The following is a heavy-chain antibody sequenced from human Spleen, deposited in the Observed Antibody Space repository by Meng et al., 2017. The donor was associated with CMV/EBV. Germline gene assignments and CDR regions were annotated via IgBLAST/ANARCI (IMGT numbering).Heavy chain of an antibody. Sequence: GGSLRLSCAASGFTFSDYYMNWVRQAPGKGLEWVSSISSSSTIYYADSVKGRFTISRDNAKNSLYLQMNTLRAEDTAVYYCARDSVTMLRGVSHYGVDVWGQGTTVT. CDR1: GFTFSDYY. J-gene: IGHJ6*02. CDR3: ARDSVTMLRGVSHYGVDV. V-gene: IGHV3-69-1*02. CDR2: ISSSSTI. D-gene: IGHD3-10*01.